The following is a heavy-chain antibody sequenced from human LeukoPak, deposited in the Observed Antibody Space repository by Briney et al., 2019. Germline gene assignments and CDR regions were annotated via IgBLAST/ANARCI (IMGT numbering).Heavy chain of an antibody. CDR2: ISYDGSNK. D-gene: IGHD6-19*01. CDR1: GVTFSSYA. Sequence: GRSLRLSCAASGVTFSSYAMHWVRQAPGKGLEWVVVISYDGSNKNYADSVKGRFTISRDNSKNTLYLQMNSLRAEDTAVYYCARDKGEQWLVSRGVGYFDFWGQGTLVTVSS. CDR3: ARDKGEQWLVSRGVGYFDF. V-gene: IGHV3-30-3*01. J-gene: IGHJ4*02.